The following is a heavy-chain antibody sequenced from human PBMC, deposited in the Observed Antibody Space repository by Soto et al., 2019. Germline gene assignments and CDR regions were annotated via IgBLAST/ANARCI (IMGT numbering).Heavy chain of an antibody. Sequence: GGSLRLSCAASGFTFSSYAMHWVRQAPGKGLEWVAVISYDGSNKYYADSVKGRFTISRDNSKNTLYLQMNSLRAEDTAVYYCANILTGYYFGQNDFDYWGQGTLVTVSS. J-gene: IGHJ4*02. V-gene: IGHV3-30-3*01. CDR2: ISYDGSNK. CDR3: ANILTGYYFGQNDFDY. CDR1: GFTFSSYA. D-gene: IGHD3-9*01.